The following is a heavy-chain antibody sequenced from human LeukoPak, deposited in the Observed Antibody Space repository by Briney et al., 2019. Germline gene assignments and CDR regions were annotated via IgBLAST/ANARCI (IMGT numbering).Heavy chain of an antibody. J-gene: IGHJ4*02. Sequence: ASVKVSCKVSGYTLTELSMHWVRQAPGKGLEWMGGFDPEDGETIYAQKFQGRVTMTEDTSTDTAYMELSSLRSEDTAVYYCATSYYDYVWGSYRPFDYWGQGPLVTVSS. D-gene: IGHD3-16*02. V-gene: IGHV1-24*01. CDR3: ATSYYDYVWGSYRPFDY. CDR1: GYTLTELS. CDR2: FDPEDGET.